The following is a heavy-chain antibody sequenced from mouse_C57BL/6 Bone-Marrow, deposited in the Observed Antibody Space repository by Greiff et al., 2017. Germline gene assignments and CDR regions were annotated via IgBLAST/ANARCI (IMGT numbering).Heavy chain of an antibody. CDR1: GFNIKDDY. CDR2: IDPENGDN. Sequence: VQLQQSGAELVRPGASVTLSCTASGFNIKDDYRHWVKKRTEQGLEWIGWIDPENGDNAYGSKFQGKATITADTSSNTAYLQLSSLTSEDTAVYYCTTDGNYVEYYFDYWGQGTTLTVSS. V-gene: IGHV14-4*01. J-gene: IGHJ2*01. CDR3: TTDGNYVEYYFDY. D-gene: IGHD2-1*01.